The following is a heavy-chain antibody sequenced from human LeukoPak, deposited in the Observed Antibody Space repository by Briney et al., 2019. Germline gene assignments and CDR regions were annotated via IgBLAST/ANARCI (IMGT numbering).Heavy chain of an antibody. J-gene: IGHJ4*02. D-gene: IGHD6-13*01. V-gene: IGHV4-38-2*02. CDR3: THSSSWYTPGV. Sequence: PSENLSLTCTVSGYSISSGYYWGWIRQPPGRGLEWIGCIYHSGSTYYNPSLKSRVTISVDTSKNQFSLKLSSVTAADTAVYYCTHSSSWYTPGVWGQGTLVTVSS. CDR1: GYSISSGYY. CDR2: IYHSGST.